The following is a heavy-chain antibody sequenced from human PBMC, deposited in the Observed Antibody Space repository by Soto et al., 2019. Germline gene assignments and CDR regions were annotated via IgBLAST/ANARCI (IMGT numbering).Heavy chain of an antibody. CDR1: GLTVSSNY. J-gene: IGHJ3*02. CDR3: ARDRPGDEGDGFDI. V-gene: IGHV3-53*02. D-gene: IGHD3-10*01. CDR2: LYSGGST. Sequence: EVQLVETGGGLIQPGGSLRLSCAASGLTVSSNYMNWVRQAPGKGLEWVSVLYSGGSTHYAGSVKGRFIISRDNSKNTLYLQMNSLRVEDTAVYYCARDRPGDEGDGFDIWGHGTMVPVSS.